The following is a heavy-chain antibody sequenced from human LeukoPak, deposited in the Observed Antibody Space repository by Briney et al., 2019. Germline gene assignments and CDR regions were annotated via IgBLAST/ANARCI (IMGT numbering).Heavy chain of an antibody. D-gene: IGHD2-2*01. J-gene: IGHJ4*02. V-gene: IGHV6-1*01. CDR3: ARGVWDIVVVPAAMGRYYFDY. Sequence: SQTLSLTCAISGDSVSSNSAAWNWIRQSPSRGLEWLGRTYYRSKWYNDYAVSVESRITINPDTSKNQFSLQLNSVTPEDTAVYYCARGVWDIVVVPAAMGRYYFDYWGQGTLVTVSS. CDR1: GDSVSSNSAA. CDR2: TYYRSKWYN.